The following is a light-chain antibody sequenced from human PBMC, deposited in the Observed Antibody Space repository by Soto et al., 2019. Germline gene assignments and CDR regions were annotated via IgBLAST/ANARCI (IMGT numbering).Light chain of an antibody. CDR2: GAS. CDR3: QQYGTSPFT. J-gene: IGKJ3*01. V-gene: IGKV3-20*01. Sequence: EIVLTQSPGTLSLSPGERATLSCRASQSVSSNYLGWYQQKPGRAPRLLIYGASSRVPGIPDRFSGSGSGTDVTLTINRLEPEDFAVYFCQQYGTSPFTFGPGTKVDVK. CDR1: QSVSSNY.